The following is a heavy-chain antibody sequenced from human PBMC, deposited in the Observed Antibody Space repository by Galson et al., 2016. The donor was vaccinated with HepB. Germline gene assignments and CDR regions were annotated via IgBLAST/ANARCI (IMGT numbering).Heavy chain of an antibody. Sequence: SLRLSCAASGFTFSSHAMHWVRQAPGKGLEWVAIILYAGTYQYYADSVKGRFTVSRDDSKNTLFLQMNSLRAEDTAVYYCARDDLNEFGFDLWGQGTLVTVSS. CDR2: ILYAGTYQ. CDR3: ARDDLNEFGFDL. V-gene: IGHV3-30*04. D-gene: IGHD1-1*01. J-gene: IGHJ5*02. CDR1: GFTFSSHA.